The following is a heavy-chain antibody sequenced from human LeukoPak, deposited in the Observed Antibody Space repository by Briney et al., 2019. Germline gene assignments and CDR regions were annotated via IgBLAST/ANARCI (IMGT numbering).Heavy chain of an antibody. CDR2: IYHSGRT. V-gene: IGHV4-38-2*02. CDR1: GYSISSGYY. J-gene: IGHJ4*02. CDR3: ASPAVAGPLDY. Sequence: SETLSLTCTVSGYSISSGYYWGWIRQPPGKGLGWIGSIYHSGRTYYNPSLKSRVTISVDTSKTQFALKLSSVTAADTAVYYCASPAVAGPLDYWGQGTLVTVSS. D-gene: IGHD6-19*01.